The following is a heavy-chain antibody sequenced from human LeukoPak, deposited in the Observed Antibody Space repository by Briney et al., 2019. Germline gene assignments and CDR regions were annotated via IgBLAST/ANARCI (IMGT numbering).Heavy chain of an antibody. J-gene: IGHJ6*02. CDR2: IYPGDSDT. V-gene: IGHV5-51*01. Sequence: GESLKISCKGSGYSFTSYWIGWVRQMPGKGLEWMGIIYPGDSDTRYSPSFQGQVTISADKSISTAYLQWSSLKASDTAMYYCARHSLVVPAATYHYGMDVWGQGTTVTVSS. D-gene: IGHD2-2*01. CDR1: GYSFTSYW. CDR3: ARHSLVVPAATYHYGMDV.